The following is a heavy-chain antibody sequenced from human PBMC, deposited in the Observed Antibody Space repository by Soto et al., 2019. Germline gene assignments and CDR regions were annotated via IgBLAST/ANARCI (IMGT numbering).Heavy chain of an antibody. J-gene: IGHJ6*02. D-gene: IGHD2-2*01. V-gene: IGHV4-31*03. CDR1: GGSISSGGYY. Sequence: PSETLSLTCTVSGGSISSGGYYWSWIRQHPGKGLEWIGYIYYSGSTYYNTSLKSRVTISVDTSKNQFYLKLSSVTAADTAVYYCARWAERDIVVVPDAYYGMDVWGQGTTVTVSS. CDR2: IYYSGST. CDR3: ARWAERDIVVVPDAYYGMDV.